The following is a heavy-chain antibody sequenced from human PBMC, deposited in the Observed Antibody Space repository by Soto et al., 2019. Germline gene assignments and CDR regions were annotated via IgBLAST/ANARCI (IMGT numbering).Heavy chain of an antibody. J-gene: IGHJ3*02. CDR3: ATDAPGPDAFAI. CDR1: GYTLTELS. CDR2: FDPEDGET. V-gene: IGHV1-24*01. Sequence: ASVKVSCKVSGYTLTELSMHWVRQAPGKGLEWMGGFDPEDGETIYAQKFQGRVTMTEDTSTDTAYMELSSLRSEDTAVYYCATDAPGPDAFAIWGQGTMVTVSS.